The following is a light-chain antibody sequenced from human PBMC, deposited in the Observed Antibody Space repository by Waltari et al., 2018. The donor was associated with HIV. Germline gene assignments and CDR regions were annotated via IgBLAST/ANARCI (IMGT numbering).Light chain of an antibody. Sequence: QLVLTQSPSASASLGASVKLTCTLSSGHSRYDIAWHQFQPEKGPRDLMKVNSDGSHSKGDGIPDRFSGSSSGAERYLTISSLQSEDEADYYCQTWENGPKVFGGGTKLAVL. CDR2: VNSDGSH. V-gene: IGLV4-69*01. CDR3: QTWENGPKV. J-gene: IGLJ3*02. CDR1: SGHSRYD.